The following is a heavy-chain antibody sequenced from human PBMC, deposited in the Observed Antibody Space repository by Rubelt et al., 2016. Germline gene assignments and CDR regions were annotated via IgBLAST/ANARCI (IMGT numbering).Heavy chain of an antibody. Sequence: EVQLVESGGGLVQPGGSLRLSCAASGFTFSSYSMNWVRQAPGKGLEWVSSISSSSRYIYYADSVKGRFTISRDNAKNSLYLQMNSLRAEDTAVYYCARDPTYYDWGRINAFDYWGQGTLVTVSS. CDR2: ISSSSRYI. CDR1: GFTFSSYS. CDR3: ARDPTYYDWGRINAFDY. J-gene: IGHJ4*02. V-gene: IGHV3-21*01. D-gene: IGHD3-3*01.